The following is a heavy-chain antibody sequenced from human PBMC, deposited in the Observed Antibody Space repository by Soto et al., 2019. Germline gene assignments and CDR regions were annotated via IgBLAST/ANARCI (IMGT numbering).Heavy chain of an antibody. CDR1: GFTISSYA. V-gene: IGHV3-64D*06. D-gene: IGHD1-1*01. CDR3: ARVSTTVVDHFDC. J-gene: IGHJ4*02. CDR2: ISSSGGST. Sequence: GGSLRLSCSVSGFTISSYAMHWVRQAPGKGLEYVSSISSSGGSTYYADSVKGRFTISRDNSKNTLNLQMSSLRVEDTAVYYCARVSTTVVDHFDCWGQGTLVTVSS.